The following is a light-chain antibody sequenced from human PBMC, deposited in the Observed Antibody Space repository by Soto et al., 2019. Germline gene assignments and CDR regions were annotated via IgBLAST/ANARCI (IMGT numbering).Light chain of an antibody. CDR3: QQYENLPLT. V-gene: IGKV1-33*01. CDR1: QDISNY. Sequence: DIQMTQSPSSLSASVGDRVTITCQASQDISNYLNWYQQKPGKAPKLLIYDASNLETGVPSRFSGSGSGTDFTFTISSLQSEDIGTYYCQQYENLPLTFGGRTTSDIK. J-gene: IGKJ4*01. CDR2: DAS.